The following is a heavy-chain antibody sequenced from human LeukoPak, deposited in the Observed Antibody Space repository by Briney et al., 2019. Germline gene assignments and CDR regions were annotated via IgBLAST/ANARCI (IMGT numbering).Heavy chain of an antibody. CDR3: AREGHDYYDSSGYYFDY. CDR1: GFTFSSYA. CDR2: ISYDGSNK. Sequence: PGGSLRLSCAASGFTFSSYAMHWVRQAPGKGLEWVAVISYDGSNKYYADSVKGRFTTSRDNSKNTLYLQMNSLRAEDTAVYYCAREGHDYYDSSGYYFDYWGQGTLVTVSS. V-gene: IGHV3-30-3*01. J-gene: IGHJ4*02. D-gene: IGHD3-22*01.